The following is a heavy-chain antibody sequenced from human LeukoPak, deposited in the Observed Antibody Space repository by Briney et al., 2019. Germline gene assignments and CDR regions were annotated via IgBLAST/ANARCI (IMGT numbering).Heavy chain of an antibody. CDR2: INAGNGGT. D-gene: IGHD3-9*01. V-gene: IGHV1-3*01. J-gene: IGHJ4*02. CDR3: ARDGGQYAVTDIYF. Sequence: ASVKVSCKASGYTFTSYVIHWVRQAPGQRFECMGWINAGNGGTKYSQKFLGRVTISRDTSASTVYMELNSLTLEDTAVYYCARDGGQYAVTDIYFWGQGTLVTVSS. CDR1: GYTFTSYV.